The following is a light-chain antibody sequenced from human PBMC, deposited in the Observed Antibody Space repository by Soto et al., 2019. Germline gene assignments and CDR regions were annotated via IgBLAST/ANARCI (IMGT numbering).Light chain of an antibody. V-gene: IGLV2-14*01. Sequence: QSVLTQPASVSGSPGQSISISCNGTSSDVGGYNYVSWYQQHPGKAPKLMIYEVSNRPSGVSNRFSGSKSGNTASLTISGLQAEDEADYYWSSYTSSSTSVFGTGPKVTVL. CDR2: EVS. CDR3: SSYTSSSTSV. J-gene: IGLJ1*01. CDR1: SSDVGGYNY.